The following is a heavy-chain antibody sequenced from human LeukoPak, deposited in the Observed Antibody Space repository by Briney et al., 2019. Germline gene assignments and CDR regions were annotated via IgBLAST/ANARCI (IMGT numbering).Heavy chain of an antibody. Sequence: GGSLRLSCAASGFKFRDYYMSWVRQAPGKGLEWVSYITMSGSVIQYSSSVKGRFTTSRDNARNSLYLQMNSLRADDTAVYYCARGGWSRGWFDPWGQGTLVTVSS. D-gene: IGHD6-19*01. CDR1: GFKFRDYY. J-gene: IGHJ5*02. CDR3: ARGGWSRGWFDP. V-gene: IGHV3-11*01. CDR2: ITMSGSVI.